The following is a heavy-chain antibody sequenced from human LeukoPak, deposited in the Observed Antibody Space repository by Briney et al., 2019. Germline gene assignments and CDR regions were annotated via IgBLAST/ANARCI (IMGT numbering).Heavy chain of an antibody. Sequence: PGGSLRLSCAASGFTFSSSWMNWVRQPPGKGLEWIGEINHSGSTNYNPSLKSRVTISVDTSKNQFSLKLSSVTAADTAVYYCARALRYCSGGSCNFDYWGQGTLVTVSS. CDR3: ARALRYCSGGSCNFDY. V-gene: IGHV4-34*01. J-gene: IGHJ4*02. CDR1: GFTFSSSW. D-gene: IGHD2-15*01. CDR2: INHSGST.